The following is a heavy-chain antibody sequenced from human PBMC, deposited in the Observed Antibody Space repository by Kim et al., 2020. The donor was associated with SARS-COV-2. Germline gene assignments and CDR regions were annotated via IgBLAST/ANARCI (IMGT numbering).Heavy chain of an antibody. CDR1: DGSIGSYY. CDR2: IYYSGST. J-gene: IGHJ4*02. V-gene: IGHV4-59*13. D-gene: IGHD3-22*01. Sequence: SETLSLTCNVSDGSIGSYYWSWIRQPPGKGLEWIGYIYYSGSTTYNPSLKSRVTISVDTSKSHFSLNLTSVTAADTAVYYCARSEYYYDTLFDYWGQGILVTVSS. CDR3: ARSEYYYDTLFDY.